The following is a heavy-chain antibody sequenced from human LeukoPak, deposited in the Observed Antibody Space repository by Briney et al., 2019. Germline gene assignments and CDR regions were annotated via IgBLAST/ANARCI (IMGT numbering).Heavy chain of an antibody. CDR3: ARLVVPAAMGHGLDY. Sequence: PSETLSLTCIVSGGSISSTSYYWVWIRQPPGKGLEWIGTIYYSGTTYYNPSLKSRVTISVDTSKNQFSLKLSSVTAADTAVYYCARLVVPAAMGHGLDYWGQGTMVTVSS. V-gene: IGHV4-39*01. CDR1: GGSISSTSYY. D-gene: IGHD2-2*01. J-gene: IGHJ4*02. CDR2: IYYSGTT.